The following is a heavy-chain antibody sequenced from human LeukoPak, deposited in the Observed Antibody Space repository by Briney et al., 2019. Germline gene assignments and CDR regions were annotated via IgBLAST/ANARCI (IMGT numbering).Heavy chain of an antibody. CDR1: GFAFNTYA. CDR2: IWHDGSHK. D-gene: IGHD3-10*01. J-gene: IGHJ4*02. Sequence: GGSLRLSCAASGFAFNTYAMHWVRPAPGQGLEWVALIWHDGSHKFHSNSVRGQFTISRDNSKNTVSLQMNNLRPEDTAFYYCAIEIFGSGSYPDFGGQGTLVTVSS. V-gene: IGHV3-33*01. CDR3: AIEIFGSGSYPDF.